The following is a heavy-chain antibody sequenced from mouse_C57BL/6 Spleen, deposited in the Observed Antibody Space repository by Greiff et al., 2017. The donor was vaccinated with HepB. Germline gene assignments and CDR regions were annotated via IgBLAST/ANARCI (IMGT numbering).Heavy chain of an antibody. V-gene: IGHV1-55*01. CDR2: IYPGSGST. CDR3: ARETFITTVVEGY. Sequence: VQLQQSGAELVKPGASVKMSCKASGYTFTSYWITWVKQRPGQGLEWIGDIYPGSGSTNYNEKFKSKATLTVDTSSSTAYMQLSSLTSEDSAVYYCARETFITTVVEGYWGQGTTLTVSS. J-gene: IGHJ2*01. CDR1: GYTFTSYW. D-gene: IGHD1-1*01.